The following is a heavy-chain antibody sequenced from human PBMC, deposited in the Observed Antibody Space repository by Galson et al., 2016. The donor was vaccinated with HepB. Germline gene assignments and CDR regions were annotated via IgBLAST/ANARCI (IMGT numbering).Heavy chain of an antibody. V-gene: IGHV1-3*01. CDR2: INVANGDT. Sequence: SVKVSCKGSGYSFSYYAIHWVRQAPGQRPEWVGWINVANGDTKYSQKLQDRVTLSSDASATTAYMELSSLTYEDSAVYYCARVGVTGWYGPDYWGQGTLVTVSS. CDR1: GYSFSYYA. J-gene: IGHJ4*02. D-gene: IGHD6-19*01. CDR3: ARVGVTGWYGPDY.